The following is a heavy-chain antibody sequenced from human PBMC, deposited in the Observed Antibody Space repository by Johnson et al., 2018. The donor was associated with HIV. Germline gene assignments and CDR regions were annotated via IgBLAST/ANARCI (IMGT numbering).Heavy chain of an antibody. J-gene: IGHJ3*02. CDR1: GFTFSNYA. CDR2: ISYDGSNK. D-gene: IGHD4-23*01. Sequence: QVQLVESGGGVVQPGRSLRLSCAASGFTFSNYAVHWVRQAPGKGLEWVAVISYDGSNKYYADSVKGRFTISRDNSKNTLYLQMNSLRAEDTAVYYCARDGPPYYGGNSGGAFDIWGRGTMVTVST. CDR3: ARDGPPYYGGNSGGAFDI. V-gene: IGHV3-30*04.